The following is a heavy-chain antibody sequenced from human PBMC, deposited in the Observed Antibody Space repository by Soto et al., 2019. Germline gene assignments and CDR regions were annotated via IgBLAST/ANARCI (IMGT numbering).Heavy chain of an antibody. CDR3: AKDRSVSRYSSSWLNYYGMDV. D-gene: IGHD6-13*01. CDR2: ISYDGSNK. V-gene: IGHV3-30*18. CDR1: GFTFSSYG. Sequence: GGSLRLSCAASGFTFSSYGMHWVRQAPGKGLEWVAVISYDGSNKYYADSVKGRFTISRDNSKNTLYLQMNSLRAEDTAVYYCAKDRSVSRYSSSWLNYYGMDVWGQGTTVTVSS. J-gene: IGHJ6*02.